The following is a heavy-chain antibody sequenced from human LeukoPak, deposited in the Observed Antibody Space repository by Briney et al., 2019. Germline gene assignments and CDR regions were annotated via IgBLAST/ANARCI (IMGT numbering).Heavy chain of an antibody. CDR1: GFTFSSYW. Sequence: PGGSLRLSCAASGFTFSSYWMSWVRQAPGKGLEWVANIKQDGSGKYYVDSVKGRFTISRDNAKNSLYLQMNSLRAEDTAVYYCARDYTYYDILTGYPYWYFDLWGRGTLVTVSS. CDR2: IKQDGSGK. CDR3: ARDYTYYDILTGYPYWYFDL. V-gene: IGHV3-7*01. D-gene: IGHD3-9*01. J-gene: IGHJ2*01.